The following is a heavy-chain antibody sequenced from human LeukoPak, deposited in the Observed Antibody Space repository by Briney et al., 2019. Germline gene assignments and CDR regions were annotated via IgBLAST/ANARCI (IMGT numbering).Heavy chain of an antibody. J-gene: IGHJ4*02. CDR3: ARDHCSSTSCSPDY. CDR2: IYYSGST. D-gene: IGHD2-2*01. V-gene: IGHV4-59*01. CDR1: GGSISSYY. Sequence: SETLSLTCTVSGGSISSYYWSWIRQPPGKGLEWIGYIYYSGSTSYNPSLKSRVTISVDTSKNQFSLKLSSVTAADTAVYYCARDHCSSTSCSPDYWGQGTLVTVSS.